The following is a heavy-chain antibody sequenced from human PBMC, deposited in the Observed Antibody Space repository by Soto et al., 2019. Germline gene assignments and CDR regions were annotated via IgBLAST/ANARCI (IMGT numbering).Heavy chain of an antibody. V-gene: IGHV2-5*02. CDR3: AHVLGYCSGGSCYSGPSDY. J-gene: IGHJ4*02. CDR1: GFSLTTRGVS. D-gene: IGHD2-15*01. Sequence: QITLKESGPTLVKPTQTLALTCTFSGFSLTTRGVSVVWIRQPPGKALEWLALIYWDDDQRYSPSLKSRLTITKDTSKNQVVLTMTNMDPVDTATYYCAHVLGYCSGGSCYSGPSDYWGQGTLVTVSS. CDR2: IYWDDDQ.